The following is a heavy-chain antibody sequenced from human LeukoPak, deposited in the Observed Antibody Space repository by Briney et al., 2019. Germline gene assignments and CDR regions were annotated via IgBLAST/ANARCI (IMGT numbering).Heavy chain of an antibody. D-gene: IGHD6-13*01. Sequence: SETLSLTCTVSGGSISSSSYYWGWIRQPPGKGLEWIGSIYYSGSTYYNPSLKSRVTISVDTSKNQFSLKLSSVTAADTAVYYCARHIADHPYYYDYMDVWGKGTAVTVSS. CDR3: ARHIADHPYYYDYMDV. CDR1: GGSISSSSYY. CDR2: IYYSGST. V-gene: IGHV4-39*01. J-gene: IGHJ6*03.